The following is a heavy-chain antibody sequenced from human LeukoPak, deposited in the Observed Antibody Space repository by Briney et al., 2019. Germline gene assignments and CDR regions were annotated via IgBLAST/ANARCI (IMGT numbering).Heavy chain of an antibody. D-gene: IGHD6-19*01. J-gene: IGHJ4*02. Sequence: ASVKVSCKASGYTFTSYGISWVRQAPGQGLEWMGWISAYNGNTNYAQKLQGRVAMTTDTSTSTAYMELRSLRSDDTAVYYCARPRAAYSSGGFDYWGQGTLVTVSS. CDR2: ISAYNGNT. V-gene: IGHV1-18*01. CDR3: ARPRAAYSSGGFDY. CDR1: GYTFTSYG.